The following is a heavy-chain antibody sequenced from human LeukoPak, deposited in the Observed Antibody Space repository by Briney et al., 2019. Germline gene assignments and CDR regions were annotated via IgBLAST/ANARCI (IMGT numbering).Heavy chain of an antibody. CDR3: ARETSGPGY. CDR2: IKEDASET. CDR1: GFSFGTSW. D-gene: IGHD6-25*01. V-gene: IGHV3-7*01. Sequence: GGSLRLSCAGSGFSFGTSWMTWVRQAPGKGLEWAANIKEDASETYYVDSVRGRFTISRDNAKRVVYLQMNSLRVEDTAVYYCARETSGPGYWGQGTLVTVSS. J-gene: IGHJ4*02.